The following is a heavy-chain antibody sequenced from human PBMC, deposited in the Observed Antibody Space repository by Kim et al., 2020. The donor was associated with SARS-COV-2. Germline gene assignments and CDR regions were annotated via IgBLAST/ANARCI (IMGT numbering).Heavy chain of an antibody. J-gene: IGHJ4*02. Sequence: YADSVKGRFTISRDNSKNTLYLQMNSLRAEDTAVYYCAKQNYYGSAILDYWGQGTLVTVSS. D-gene: IGHD3-10*01. V-gene: IGHV3-33*06. CDR3: AKQNYYGSAILDY.